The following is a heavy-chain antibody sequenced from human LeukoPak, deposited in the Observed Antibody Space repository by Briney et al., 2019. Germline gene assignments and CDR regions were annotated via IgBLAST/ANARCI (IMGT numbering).Heavy chain of an antibody. CDR2: IYHSGST. Sequence: SETLSLTCAVSGGSISSSNWWSWVRQPPGKGLEWIGEIYHSGSTNYNPSLKSRVTISVDKSKNQFSLKLSSVTAADTAVYYCARDGYSYGYYYYYMDVWGKGTTVTVSS. J-gene: IGHJ6*03. V-gene: IGHV4-4*02. CDR3: ARDGYSYGYYYYYMDV. D-gene: IGHD5-18*01. CDR1: GGSISSSNW.